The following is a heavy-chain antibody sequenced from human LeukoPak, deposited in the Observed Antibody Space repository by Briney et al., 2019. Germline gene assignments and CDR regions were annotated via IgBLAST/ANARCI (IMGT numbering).Heavy chain of an antibody. Sequence: PGGSLRLSCTASGFTFGDYAMSWVRQAPGKGLEWVGFIRSKAYGGTTEYAASVKGRFTISRDDSKSIAYLQMNSLKTEDTAVYYCTRAVYSYGRRSWFDLWGQGTLVTVSS. J-gene: IGHJ5*02. CDR2: IRSKAYGGTT. V-gene: IGHV3-49*04. D-gene: IGHD5-18*01. CDR3: TRAVYSYGRRSWFDL. CDR1: GFTFGDYA.